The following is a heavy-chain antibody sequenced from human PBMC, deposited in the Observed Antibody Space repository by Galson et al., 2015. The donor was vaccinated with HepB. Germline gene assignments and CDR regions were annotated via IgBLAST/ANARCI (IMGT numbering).Heavy chain of an antibody. CDR3: ARHPGRGSFCYAFDL. D-gene: IGHD2-15*01. Sequence: ETLSLTCSVSHGSINNYYWSWIRQPPGKRPEWIGYIRYTGDTTYNPSLGYRVGMSVDTSINQVSLWLTSVTAADTAVYYWARHPGRGSFCYAFDLWGQGTLVTVSA. J-gene: IGHJ4*02. V-gene: IGHV4-59*08. CDR2: IRYTGDT. CDR1: HGSINNYY.